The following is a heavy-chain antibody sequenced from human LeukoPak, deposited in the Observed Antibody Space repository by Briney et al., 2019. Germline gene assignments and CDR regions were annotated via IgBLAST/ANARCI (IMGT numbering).Heavy chain of an antibody. J-gene: IGHJ4*02. V-gene: IGHV1-24*01. CDR1: GYTLTELS. CDR2: FDPEHGET. Sequence: ASVKVSCKVSGYTLTELSMHWVRQAPGKGVERMGGFDPEHGETIYAQEFQDRVTMTEDTPTDTAYMELSSLRSEDTAVYHCATSSGYIVGGTRDYWGQGTLVTVSS. D-gene: IGHD1-26*01. CDR3: ATSSGYIVGGTRDY.